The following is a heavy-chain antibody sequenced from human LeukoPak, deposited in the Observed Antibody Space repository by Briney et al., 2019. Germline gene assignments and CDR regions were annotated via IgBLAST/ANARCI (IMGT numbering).Heavy chain of an antibody. V-gene: IGHV1-2*02. CDR2: INPNSGGT. D-gene: IGHD6-6*01. CDR1: GYTFTGYY. J-gene: IGHJ5*02. Sequence: ASVKVSCKASGYTFTGYYMHWVRQAPGQGLEWMGWINPNSGGTNYAQKFQGRVTMTRDTSISTAYMELSRLRSDDTAVYYCARDPLSSIAAQGWFDPWAREPWSPSPQ. CDR3: ARDPLSSIAAQGWFDP.